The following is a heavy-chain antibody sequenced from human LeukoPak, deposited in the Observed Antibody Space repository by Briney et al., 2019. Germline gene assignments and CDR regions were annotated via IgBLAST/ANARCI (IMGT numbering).Heavy chain of an antibody. V-gene: IGHV4-59*08. J-gene: IGHJ4*02. D-gene: IGHD2-8*01. CDR2: IYYTGST. Sequence: SETLSLTCTVSGGSVTNYYWSWIRQPPGKGLEWIGYIYYTGSTNYNPSLKSRVTISVDTSKNQFSLELSSVTAADTAMYYCARHIGGVDYYWGQGALVTVSS. CDR1: GGSVTNYY. CDR3: ARHIGGVDYY.